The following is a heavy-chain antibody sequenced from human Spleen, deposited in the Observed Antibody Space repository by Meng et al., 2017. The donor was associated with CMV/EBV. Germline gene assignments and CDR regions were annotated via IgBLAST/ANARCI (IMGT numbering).Heavy chain of an antibody. CDR3: ARGPLRGSGSWFHYYYGMDV. J-gene: IGHJ6*02. CDR1: GGSISRSSYH. Sequence: SETLSLTGTVAGGSISRSSYHWGWIRQPPGKGLEWIGSIYYSGSTYYNPPLKSRVTISVDTSKNEFSLKLISVTAADTAVYSCARGPLRGSGSWFHYYYGMDVWGQGTTVTVSS. V-gene: IGHV4-39*07. D-gene: IGHD3-10*01. CDR2: IYYSGST.